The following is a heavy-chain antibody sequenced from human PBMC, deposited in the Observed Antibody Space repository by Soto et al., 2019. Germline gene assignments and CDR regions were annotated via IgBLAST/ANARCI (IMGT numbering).Heavy chain of an antibody. J-gene: IGHJ4*02. CDR3: AAGGGLPRYY. V-gene: IGHV4-30-2*01. CDR2: IYHSGST. Sequence: QLQLQESGSGLVKPSQTLSLTCAVSGGSISSGGYSWSWIRQPPGKGLEWIGYIYHSGSTYYNPSRKRRVTTSVDRSKHQFSLELSSVTAADTAVYYCAAGGGLPRYYWGQGTLVTVSS. CDR1: GGSISSGGYS. D-gene: IGHD5-12*01.